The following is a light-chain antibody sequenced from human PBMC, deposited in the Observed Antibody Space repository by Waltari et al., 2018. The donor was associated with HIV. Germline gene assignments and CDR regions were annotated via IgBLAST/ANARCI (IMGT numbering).Light chain of an antibody. CDR1: SSDVGGYNF. Sequence: QSALTQPPSASGSPGQSVTISCTGTSSDVGGYNFVSWYQQHPGKAPKLMIFEVTKRPAGVPSRFSGAKSGNTASRTVAGLQADDEADYYCSSYAGSNNLVFGGGTKLTVL. CDR3: SSYAGSNNLV. V-gene: IGLV2-8*01. CDR2: EVT. J-gene: IGLJ2*01.